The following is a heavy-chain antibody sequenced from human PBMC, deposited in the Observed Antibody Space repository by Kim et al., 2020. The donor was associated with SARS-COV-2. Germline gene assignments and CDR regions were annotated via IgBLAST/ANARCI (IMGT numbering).Heavy chain of an antibody. CDR2: IYPGDSDT. V-gene: IGHV5-51*01. CDR3: ARSLLGYCSGGSCYAGGYYYYGMDV. CDR1: GYSFTSYW. Sequence: GESLKISCKGSGYSFTSYWIGWVRQMPGKGLEWMGIIYPGDSDTRYSPSFQGQVTISADKSISTAYLQWSSLKASDTAMYYCARSLLGYCSGGSCYAGGYYYYGMDVWGQGTTVTVSS. J-gene: IGHJ6*02. D-gene: IGHD2-15*01.